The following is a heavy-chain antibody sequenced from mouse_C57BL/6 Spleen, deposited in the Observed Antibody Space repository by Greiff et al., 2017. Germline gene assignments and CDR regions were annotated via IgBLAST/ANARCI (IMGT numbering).Heavy chain of an antibody. J-gene: IGHJ3*01. CDR3: ARSGIYYGSSPAY. Sequence: QVQLQQSGAELVMPGASVKLSCKASGYTFTSYWMHWVKQRPGQGLEWIGEIDPSDSYTNYNQKFKGKSTLTVDKSSSTAYMQLSSLTSEDSAVYYCARSGIYYGSSPAYWGQGTLVTVSA. V-gene: IGHV1-69*01. CDR1: GYTFTSYW. CDR2: IDPSDSYT. D-gene: IGHD1-1*01.